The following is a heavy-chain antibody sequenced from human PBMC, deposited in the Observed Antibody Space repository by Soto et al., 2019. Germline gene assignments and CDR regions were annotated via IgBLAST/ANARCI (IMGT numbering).Heavy chain of an antibody. CDR2: FDPEDGET. V-gene: IGHV1-24*01. Sequence: ASVKVSCKVSGYTLTDLSIHWVRQAPGKGLEWMGGFDPEDGETIYAQKFQGRVTMTEDTSTDTVYMDLSALTSDDTAMYYCARGLGLGDCWGQGTLVTVSS. CDR3: ARGLGLGDC. J-gene: IGHJ4*02. D-gene: IGHD3-9*01. CDR1: GYTLTDLS.